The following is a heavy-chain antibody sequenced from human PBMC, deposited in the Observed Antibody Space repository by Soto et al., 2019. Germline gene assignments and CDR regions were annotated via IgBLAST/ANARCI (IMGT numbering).Heavy chain of an antibody. CDR2: ISYEGSTT. CDR3: TKQLNGWSYYFDH. Sequence: ESGGGVVQPGRSLRLSCAASGFTFSINAMHWVRQAPGKGLERVAVISYEGSTTYYADSVKGRFTISRDNSKNTLYLQMNSLRAEDTAVYYCTKQLNGWSYYFDHWVQGTLVTVSS. V-gene: IGHV3-30-3*02. J-gene: IGHJ4*02. D-gene: IGHD6-19*01. CDR1: GFTFSINA.